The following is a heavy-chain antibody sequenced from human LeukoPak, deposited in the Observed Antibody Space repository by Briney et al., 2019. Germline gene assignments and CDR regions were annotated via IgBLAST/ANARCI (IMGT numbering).Heavy chain of an antibody. CDR1: GFTFSSYA. V-gene: IGHV3-48*04. CDR2: ISSSGSTI. D-gene: IGHD2-2*02. CDR3: ARERLYTPYNWFDP. Sequence: GGSLRLSCATSGFTFSSYAMSWVRQAPGKGLEWVSYISSSGSTIYYADSVKGRFTISRDNAKNSLYLQMNSLRAEDTAVYYCARERLYTPYNWFDPWGQGTLVTVSS. J-gene: IGHJ5*02.